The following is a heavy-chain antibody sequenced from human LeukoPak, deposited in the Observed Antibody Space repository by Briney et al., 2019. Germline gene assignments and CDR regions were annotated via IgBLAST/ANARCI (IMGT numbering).Heavy chain of an antibody. V-gene: IGHV3-73*01. CDR2: IRGKAISYAT. CDR3: TRPSYEIATADDY. D-gene: IGHD6-13*01. Sequence: PGGSLRLSCAASGFTFSGSAMHWVRQASGKGLEWVGRIRGKAISYATAYAASVKGRFTISRDDSKNTAYLQMNSLKTEDTAVYYCTRPSYEIATADDYWGQGTLVTVSS. J-gene: IGHJ4*02. CDR1: GFTFSGSA.